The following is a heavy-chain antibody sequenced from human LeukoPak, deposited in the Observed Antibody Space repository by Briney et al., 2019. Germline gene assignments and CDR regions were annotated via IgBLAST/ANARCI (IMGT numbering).Heavy chain of an antibody. D-gene: IGHD2-8*02. J-gene: IGHJ4*02. CDR3: ARDTVSAFDY. V-gene: IGHV3-74*01. CDR2: IRGDESKT. CDR1: GFTFRTYW. Sequence: PGGSLRLSCAASGFTFRTYWMHWVRQAPGKGLVWVSGIRGDESKTTYADPVKGRFTISRDNAKNTLYLQMNSLRAEDTAVYYCARDTVSAFDYWGQGALVTVSS.